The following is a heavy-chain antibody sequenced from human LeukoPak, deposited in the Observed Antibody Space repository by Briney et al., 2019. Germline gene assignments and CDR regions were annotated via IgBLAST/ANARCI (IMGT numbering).Heavy chain of an antibody. V-gene: IGHV3-48*04. CDR3: ARWGKVRGVNY. J-gene: IGHJ4*02. CDR1: GFTFSSYG. CDR2: ISSSGNTI. D-gene: IGHD3-10*01. Sequence: GRSLRLSCAASGFTFSSYGMHWVRQAPGKGLEWVSYISSSGNTIYYADSVKGRFTISRDNAKNSLYLQMNSLRAEDTAVYYCARWGKVRGVNYWGQGTLATVSS.